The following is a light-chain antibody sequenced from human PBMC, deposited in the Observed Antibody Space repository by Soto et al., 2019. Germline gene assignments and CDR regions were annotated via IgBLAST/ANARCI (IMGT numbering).Light chain of an antibody. Sequence: QSALTQPASVSGSPGQSITISCTGTSSDVGGYNYVSWYQQHPGKAPKLMIYDVSNRPSGVSNRFSGSTSGNTASLTISGLQSEDEADYYCSSYTSSRTGVFGGGTKLNVL. J-gene: IGLJ3*02. CDR3: SSYTSSRTGV. CDR2: DVS. V-gene: IGLV2-14*01. CDR1: SSDVGGYNY.